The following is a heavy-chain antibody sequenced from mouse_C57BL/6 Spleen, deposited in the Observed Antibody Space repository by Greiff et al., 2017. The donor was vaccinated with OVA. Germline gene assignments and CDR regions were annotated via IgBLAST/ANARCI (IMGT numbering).Heavy chain of an antibody. CDR2: INPNNGGT. D-gene: IGHD1-1*01. CDR3: ARRTTVVAGFDY. Sequence: EVKLQESGPELVKPGASVKIPCKASGYTFTDYNMDWVKQSHGKSLEWIGDINPNNGGTIYNQKFKGKATLTVDKSSSTAYMKHRSLTSEDTSVYYCARRTTVVAGFDYWGQGTTLTVSS. V-gene: IGHV1-18*01. CDR1: GYTFTDYN. J-gene: IGHJ2*01.